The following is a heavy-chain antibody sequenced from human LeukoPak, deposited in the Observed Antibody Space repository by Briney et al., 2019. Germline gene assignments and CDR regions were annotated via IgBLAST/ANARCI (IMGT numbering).Heavy chain of an antibody. D-gene: IGHD1-26*01. J-gene: IGHJ4*02. CDR3: AKDLATKYSCDY. V-gene: IGHV3-30-3*01. Sequence: GGSLRLSCAVSGFTFSSYAMHWVRQAPGKGLEWVAVISYDGSNKHYADSVKGRFTISRDNSKNTLYLQMNSLRAEDTAVYYCAKDLATKYSCDYWGQGTLVTVSS. CDR2: ISYDGSNK. CDR1: GFTFSSYA.